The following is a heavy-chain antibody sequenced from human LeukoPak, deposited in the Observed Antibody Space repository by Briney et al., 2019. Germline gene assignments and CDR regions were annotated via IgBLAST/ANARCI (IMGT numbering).Heavy chain of an antibody. D-gene: IGHD6-13*01. Sequence: GGSLRLSCAASGFTFSSYGMHWVRQAPGKGLEWVAFIRYDGSNKYYADSVKGRFTISRDNSKNTLYLQMNSLRAEDTAVYYCAKVVVGIAAAGGSPLDYWGQGTLVTVSS. V-gene: IGHV3-30*02. CDR1: GFTFSSYG. J-gene: IGHJ4*02. CDR3: AKVVVGIAAAGGSPLDY. CDR2: IRYDGSNK.